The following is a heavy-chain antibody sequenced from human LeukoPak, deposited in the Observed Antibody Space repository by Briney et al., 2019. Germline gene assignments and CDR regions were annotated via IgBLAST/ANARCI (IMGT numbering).Heavy chain of an antibody. Sequence: GGSLTLSCAASGFTFSSYEMNWVRQAPGKGLEWVSYISSSGSTIYYADSVKGRFTISRDNAKNSLYLQMNSLRGEDTALYYCAKDLHWGLDYWGQGALVTVSS. J-gene: IGHJ4*02. CDR1: GFTFSSYE. V-gene: IGHV3-48*03. CDR3: AKDLHWGLDY. CDR2: ISSSGSTI. D-gene: IGHD3-16*01.